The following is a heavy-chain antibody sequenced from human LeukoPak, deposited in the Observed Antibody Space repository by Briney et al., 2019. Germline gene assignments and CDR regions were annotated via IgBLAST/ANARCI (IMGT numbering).Heavy chain of an antibody. V-gene: IGHV3-7*01. Sequence: PGGSLRLSCAASGFTFSSYSMTWVRQAPGKGLAWVANIKQDGSEKYYVDSVKGRFTISRDNAKNSLYLQMNSLRAEDTAVYYCATVSGSYFSYYFDYWGQGTLVTVSS. CDR3: ATVSGSYFSYYFDY. J-gene: IGHJ4*02. D-gene: IGHD3-10*01. CDR2: IKQDGSEK. CDR1: GFTFSSYS.